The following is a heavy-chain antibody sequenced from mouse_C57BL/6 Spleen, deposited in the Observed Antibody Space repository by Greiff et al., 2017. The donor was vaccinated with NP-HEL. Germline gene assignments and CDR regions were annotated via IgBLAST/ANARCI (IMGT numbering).Heavy chain of an antibody. Sequence: VQLQQSGAELVKPGASVKLSCKASGYTFTSYWMHWVKQRPGQGLEWIGMIHPNSGSTNYNEKFKSKATLTVDKSSSTAYMQLSSLTSEDSAVYYCARCYYGSVYAMDYWGQRTSVTVSS. CDR2: IHPNSGST. D-gene: IGHD1-1*01. CDR1: GYTFTSYW. CDR3: ARCYYGSVYAMDY. V-gene: IGHV1-64*01. J-gene: IGHJ4*01.